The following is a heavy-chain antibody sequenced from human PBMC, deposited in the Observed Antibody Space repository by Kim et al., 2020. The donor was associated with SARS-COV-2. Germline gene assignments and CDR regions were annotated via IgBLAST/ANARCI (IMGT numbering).Heavy chain of an antibody. V-gene: IGHV1-2*02. CDR3: ARVGSGSSPFDY. CDR1: GYTFTGYY. CDR2: INPNTGGT. Sequence: ASVKVSCKASGYTFTGYYMHWVRQAPGQGLEWMGWINPNTGGTNYAQKFQGRVSMTRDTSIRTAYMELSSLRSDDTAVYFCARVGSGSSPFDYWGQGTLVTVSS. J-gene: IGHJ4*02. D-gene: IGHD1-26*01.